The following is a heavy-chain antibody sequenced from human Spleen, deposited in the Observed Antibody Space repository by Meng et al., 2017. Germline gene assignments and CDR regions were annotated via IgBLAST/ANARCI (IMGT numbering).Heavy chain of an antibody. V-gene: IGHV3-23*01. J-gene: IGHJ4*02. CDR3: AKDLATAAD. D-gene: IGHD5-12*01. CDR1: GFTFSSYA. CDR2: ISGSGVSI. Sequence: GESLKISCAASGFTFSSYAMSWVRQAPGKGLAWVSTISGSGVSIYTADSVKGRFTISRDNSKNTLYLQMNSLRAEDTALYYCAKDLATAADWGQGTLVTVSS.